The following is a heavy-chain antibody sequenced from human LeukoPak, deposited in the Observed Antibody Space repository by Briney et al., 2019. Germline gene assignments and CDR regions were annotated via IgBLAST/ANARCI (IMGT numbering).Heavy chain of an antibody. V-gene: IGHV3-66*04. Sequence: GGSLRLSCAASGFTVSSNYMSWVRQAPGKGLEWVSIIFSGDNTFYADSVKGRFTISRDNSKNTLYLQMNSLRAEDTAVYYCARLIVSGTYDYFDYWGQGTLVTVS. CDR1: GFTVSSNY. CDR3: ARLIVSGTYDYFDY. J-gene: IGHJ4*02. D-gene: IGHD1-26*01. CDR2: IFSGDNT.